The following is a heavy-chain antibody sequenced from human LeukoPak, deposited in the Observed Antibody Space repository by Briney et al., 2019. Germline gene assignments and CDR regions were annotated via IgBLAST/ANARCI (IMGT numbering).Heavy chain of an antibody. CDR1: GYTFTSYG. V-gene: IGHV1-18*01. D-gene: IGHD6-13*01. CDR3: AREEGRSSSWWDYYYGMDV. Sequence: ASVTVSCKASGYTFTSYGISWVRQAPGQGLEWMGWISAYNGNTNYAQKLQGRVTMTTDTSTSTAYMELRSLRSDDTAVYYCAREEGRSSSWWDYYYGMDVWGQGTTVTVSS. J-gene: IGHJ6*02. CDR2: ISAYNGNT.